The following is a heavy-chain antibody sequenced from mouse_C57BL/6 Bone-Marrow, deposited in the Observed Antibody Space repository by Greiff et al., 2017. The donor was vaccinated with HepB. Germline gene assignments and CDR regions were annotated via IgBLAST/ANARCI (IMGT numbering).Heavy chain of an antibody. CDR1: GYSITSGYY. J-gene: IGHJ2*01. Sequence: EVQLQQSGPGLVKPSQSLSLTCSVTGYSITSGYYWNWIRQFPGNKLEWMGYISYDGSNNYNPSLKNRISITRDTSKNQFFLKLNSVTTEDTATYYCAREITTTYYFDYWGQGTTLTVSS. V-gene: IGHV3-6*01. CDR2: ISYDGSN. D-gene: IGHD1-1*01. CDR3: AREITTTYYFDY.